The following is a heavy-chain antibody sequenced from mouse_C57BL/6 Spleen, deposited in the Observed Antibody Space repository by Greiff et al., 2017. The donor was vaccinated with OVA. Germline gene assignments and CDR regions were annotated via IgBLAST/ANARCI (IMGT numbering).Heavy chain of an antibody. CDR3: ARSGDGSSWFAY. CDR1: GYTFTSYW. CDR2: IYPSDSET. J-gene: IGHJ3*01. Sequence: VQLQQPGAELVRPGSSVKLSCKASGYTFTSYWMDWVKQRPGQGLEWIGNIYPSDSETHYNQKFKDKASLTVDKSSSTAYMQLSSLTSEDSAVYYCARSGDGSSWFAYWGQGTLVTVSA. D-gene: IGHD2-3*01. V-gene: IGHV1-61*01.